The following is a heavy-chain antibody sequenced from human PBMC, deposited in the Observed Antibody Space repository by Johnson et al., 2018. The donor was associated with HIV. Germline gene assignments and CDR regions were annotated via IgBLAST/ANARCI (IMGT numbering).Heavy chain of an antibody. J-gene: IGHJ3*02. CDR3: ARARTYYYGSGSYYVLDI. V-gene: IGHV3-64*01. CDR2: ISSNGGST. D-gene: IGHD3-10*01. Sequence: VQLVESGGGLVQPGGSLRLSCAASGFTFSSYAMHWVRQAPGKGLEYVSAISSNGGSTYSANSVKGRFTISRDNSKNTLYLQMSSLRVEDTAVYYCARARTYYYGSGSYYVLDIWGQGTMVTVSS. CDR1: GFTFSSYA.